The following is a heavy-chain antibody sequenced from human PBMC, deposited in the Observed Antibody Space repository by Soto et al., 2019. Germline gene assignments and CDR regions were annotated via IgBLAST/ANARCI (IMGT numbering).Heavy chain of an antibody. CDR2: IYYSGST. V-gene: IGHV4-59*08. CDR3: ARRSPYSGSSVPYYYYMDV. J-gene: IGHJ6*03. D-gene: IGHD6-13*01. Sequence: SETLSLTCTVSGGSISSYYWSWIRQPPGKGLEWIGYIYYSGSTNYNPSLKSRVTISVDTSKNQFSLKLSSVTAADTAVYYCARRSPYSGSSVPYYYYMDVWGKGTTVTVSS. CDR1: GGSISSYY.